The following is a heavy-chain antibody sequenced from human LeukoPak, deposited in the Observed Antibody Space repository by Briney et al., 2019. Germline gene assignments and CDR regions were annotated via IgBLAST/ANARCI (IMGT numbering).Heavy chain of an antibody. Sequence: PGGSLRLSCAASGFTFSSYAMHWVRQAPGKGLGWVAVISYDGSNKYYADFVKGRFTISRDNSKNTLYLQMNSLRAEDTAVYYCARYRYSSGWYGEDYWGQGTLVTVSS. CDR3: ARYRYSSGWYGEDY. CDR2: ISYDGSNK. D-gene: IGHD6-19*01. V-gene: IGHV3-30-3*01. J-gene: IGHJ4*02. CDR1: GFTFSSYA.